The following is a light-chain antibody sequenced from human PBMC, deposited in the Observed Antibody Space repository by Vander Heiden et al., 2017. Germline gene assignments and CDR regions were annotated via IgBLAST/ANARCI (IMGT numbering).Light chain of an antibody. Sequence: QSALTHHASVSRSPVPSITSSCTGTSSDGGSYDDVSWYQQPPGKAPKLIIVDVNNRPSGVSNRFSGSKSGNTASLTISGLQAEDEAEDDCCSFTSSGTYGVFGGGTKLTVL. CDR3: CSFTSSGTYGV. CDR2: DVN. V-gene: IGLV2-14*03. J-gene: IGLJ3*02. CDR1: SSDGGSYDD.